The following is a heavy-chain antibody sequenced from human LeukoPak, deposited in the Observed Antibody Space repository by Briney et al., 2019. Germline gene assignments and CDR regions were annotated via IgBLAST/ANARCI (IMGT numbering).Heavy chain of an antibody. Sequence: PGGSLRLSCAASGFTFSSYSMNWVRQAPGKGLEWVSYISSSSSTIYYADSVKGRFTISRDNARNSLYLQMNSLRAEDTAVYYCARGGGSGSYDYWGQGTLVTVSS. V-gene: IGHV3-48*04. D-gene: IGHD3-10*01. CDR1: GFTFSSYS. CDR3: ARGGGSGSYDY. CDR2: ISSSSSTI. J-gene: IGHJ4*02.